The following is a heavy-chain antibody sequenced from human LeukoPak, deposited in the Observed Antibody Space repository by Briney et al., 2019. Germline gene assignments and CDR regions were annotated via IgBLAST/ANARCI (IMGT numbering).Heavy chain of an antibody. D-gene: IGHD1-26*01. V-gene: IGHV1-18*01. CDR3: AIIDLSSGFDY. CDR1: GYTFTTYG. J-gene: IGHJ4*02. CDR2: ISPYNGNT. Sequence: ASVKVSCKTSGYTFTTYGIDWVRRAPGQGLERMGWISPYNGNTDYEQKFQGRFALTADTSTSTAYMELRSLRSDDTATYYCAIIDLSSGFDYWGQGTLVTVSS.